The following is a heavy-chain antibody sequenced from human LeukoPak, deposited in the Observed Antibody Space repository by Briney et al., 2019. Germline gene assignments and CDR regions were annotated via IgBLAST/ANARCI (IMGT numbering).Heavy chain of an antibody. D-gene: IGHD2-2*02. CDR3: ARVKVDYCSSTSCYTAPNFDY. CDR1: GFTVSGSY. V-gene: IGHV3-53*01. CDR2: IYGGDDT. Sequence: GGSLRLSCAASGFTVSGSYMSWVRQAPGKGLEWVSVIYGGDDTNYADSVKGRFTISRDNSKNTLYLQMHSLRVEDTAVYYCARVKVDYCSSTSCYTAPNFDYWGQGTLVTVSS. J-gene: IGHJ4*02.